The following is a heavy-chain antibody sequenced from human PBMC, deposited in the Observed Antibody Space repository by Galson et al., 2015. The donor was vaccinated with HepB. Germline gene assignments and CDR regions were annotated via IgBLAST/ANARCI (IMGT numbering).Heavy chain of an antibody. D-gene: IGHD6-13*01. V-gene: IGHV3-23*01. Sequence: SLRLSCAASGFTFSSYAMSWVRQAPGKGLEWVSAISGSGGSTYYADSVKGRFTISRDNSKNTLYLQMNSLRAEDTAVYYCAKKHSSSWPGLYYFDYWGQGTLVTVSS. CDR2: ISGSGGST. CDR3: AKKHSSSWPGLYYFDY. J-gene: IGHJ4*02. CDR1: GFTFSSYA.